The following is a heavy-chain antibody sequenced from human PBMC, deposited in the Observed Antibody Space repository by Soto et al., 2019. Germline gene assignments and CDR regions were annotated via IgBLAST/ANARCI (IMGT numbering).Heavy chain of an antibody. CDR3: ARGRIAVAGTFGFFDY. Sequence: SETLSLTCTVSGGSISSSSYYWGWIRQPPGKGLEWIGSIYYSGSTYYNPSLKSRVTISVDTSKNQFSLKLSSVTAADTAVYYCARGRIAVAGTFGFFDYWGQGTLVTVSS. J-gene: IGHJ4*02. CDR2: IYYSGST. CDR1: GGSISSSSYY. D-gene: IGHD6-19*01. V-gene: IGHV4-39*01.